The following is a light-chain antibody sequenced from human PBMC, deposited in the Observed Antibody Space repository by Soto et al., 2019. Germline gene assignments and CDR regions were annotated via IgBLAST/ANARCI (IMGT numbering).Light chain of an antibody. V-gene: IGKV1-5*03. CDR1: QSIGTW. CDR3: HQYSSYWT. CDR2: KAS. Sequence: DIQMTQSPSTLYASIGDRVTIACRASQSIGTWLAWYQQKPGKAPKVLIWKASDLESGVPSRFSGSGSGTDFTLTISSLQPDDFATYYCHQYSSYWTFGQGTKVEIK. J-gene: IGKJ1*01.